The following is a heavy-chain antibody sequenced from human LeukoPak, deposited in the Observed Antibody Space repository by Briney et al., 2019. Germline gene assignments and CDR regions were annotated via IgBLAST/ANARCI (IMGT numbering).Heavy chain of an antibody. Sequence: SETLSLTCTVSGGSISSSSSDYYWGWVRQPPAKGLEWIGSISYSGTTYYNPSLKSRATISADTSNNQFSLKLSSVTAADTAVYYCARHRHSHHYDYWGQGTLVTVSS. CDR2: ISYSGTT. J-gene: IGHJ4*02. D-gene: IGHD5-18*01. CDR1: GGSISSSSSDYY. CDR3: ARHRHSHHYDY. V-gene: IGHV4-39*01.